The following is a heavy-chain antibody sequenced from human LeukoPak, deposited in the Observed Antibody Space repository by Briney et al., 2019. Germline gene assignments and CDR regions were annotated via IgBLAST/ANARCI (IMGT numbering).Heavy chain of an antibody. V-gene: IGHV3-23*01. CDR3: ARGAGDDLDY. J-gene: IGHJ4*02. CDR2: ISYSGDTT. CDR1: GFTFNTYA. Sequence: GGSLRLSCAASGFTFNTYAMTWVRQAPGKGLEWVSSISYSGDTTDYAASVKGRLIISRDNSKNTLGLQMNSLRAEDTAVYYCARGAGDDLDYWGQGTLVSVSS. D-gene: IGHD7-27*01.